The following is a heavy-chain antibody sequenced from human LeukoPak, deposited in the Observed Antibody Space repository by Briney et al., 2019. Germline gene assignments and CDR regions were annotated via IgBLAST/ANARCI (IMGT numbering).Heavy chain of an antibody. Sequence: SETLSLTCTVSGGSISSYYWSWIRQPPGEGLEWIGYMYYGGSTNYNPSLKSRVTISVDTSKNQFSLKLSSVTAADTAVYYCARLRRAGWLEYYFDYWGQGTLVTVSS. CDR3: ARLRRAGWLEYYFDY. CDR2: MYYGGST. J-gene: IGHJ4*02. CDR1: GGSISSYY. V-gene: IGHV4-59*01. D-gene: IGHD6-19*01.